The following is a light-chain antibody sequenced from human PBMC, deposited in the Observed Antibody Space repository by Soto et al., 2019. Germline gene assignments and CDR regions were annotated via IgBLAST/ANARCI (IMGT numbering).Light chain of an antibody. CDR1: QGLVYIDGNTY. Sequence: DVVMTQSPLSLPVTLGQPASISCRSTQGLVYIDGNTYLNWFHQRPGQSPRRLIYKVSNRDSGVPDRFSGSGSGTDFTLTISRVEADDVGVYYCMQGTHWPWTFGQGTMVDIK. V-gene: IGKV2-30*01. CDR3: MQGTHWPWT. J-gene: IGKJ1*01. CDR2: KVS.